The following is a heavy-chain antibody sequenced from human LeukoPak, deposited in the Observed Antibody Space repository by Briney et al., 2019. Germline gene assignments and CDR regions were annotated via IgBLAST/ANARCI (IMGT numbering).Heavy chain of an antibody. J-gene: IGHJ4*02. Sequence: GGSLRLSCAASGFTFSSYAMSWVRQAPGKGLEWVSVIYSGGSTYYADSVKGRFTISRDNSKNTLYLQMNSLRAEDTAVYYCARDGQQLVPYWGQGTLVTVSS. CDR2: IYSGGST. D-gene: IGHD6-13*01. CDR1: GFTFSSYA. V-gene: IGHV3-66*01. CDR3: ARDGQQLVPY.